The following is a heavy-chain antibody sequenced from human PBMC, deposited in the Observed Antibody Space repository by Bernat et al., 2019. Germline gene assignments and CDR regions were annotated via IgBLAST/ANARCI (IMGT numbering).Heavy chain of an antibody. Sequence: QLQLQESGPGLVKPSETLSLTCTVSGGSISSSSYYWGWIRQPPGKGLEWIGSIYYSGSTYYNPSLKSRVTISVDTSKNQFSLKLSSVTAADTAVYYCARVSHALDAFDIWGQGTMVTISS. J-gene: IGHJ3*02. CDR1: GGSISSSSYY. CDR2: IYYSGST. CDR3: ARVSHALDAFDI. V-gene: IGHV4-39*01.